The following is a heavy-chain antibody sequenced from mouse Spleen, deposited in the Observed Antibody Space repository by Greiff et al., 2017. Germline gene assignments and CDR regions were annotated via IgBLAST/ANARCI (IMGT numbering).Heavy chain of an antibody. D-gene: IGHD2-10*02. V-gene: IGHV5-9-3*01. Sequence: VQLKESGGGLVKPGGSLKLSCAASGFTFSSYAMSWVRQTPEKRLEWVATISSGGSYTYYPDSVKGRFTISRDNAKNTLYLQISSLRSEDTAMYYCAKFGKGDYYAMDYWGQGTSVTVSS. CDR1: GFTFSSYA. CDR2: ISSGGSYT. J-gene: IGHJ4*01. CDR3: AKFGKGDYYAMDY.